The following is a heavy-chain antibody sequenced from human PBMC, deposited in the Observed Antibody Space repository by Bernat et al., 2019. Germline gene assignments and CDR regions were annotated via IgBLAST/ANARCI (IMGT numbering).Heavy chain of an antibody. D-gene: IGHD2-15*01. J-gene: IGHJ4*02. CDR2: IYHSGST. CDR1: GGSISSSNW. Sequence: QVQLQESGPGLVKPSGTLSLTCAVSGGSISSSNWRSLVRQPPGKGLEWIGEIYHSGSTNYNPSLKSRVTISVDKSKNQFSLKLSSVTAADTAVYYCARDRYCSGGSCYGGKDYWGQGTLVTVSS. V-gene: IGHV4-4*02. CDR3: ARDRYCSGGSCYGGKDY.